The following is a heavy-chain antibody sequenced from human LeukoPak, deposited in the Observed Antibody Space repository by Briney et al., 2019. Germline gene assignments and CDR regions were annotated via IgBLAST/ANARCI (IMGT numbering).Heavy chain of an antibody. CDR1: GFTFASYA. D-gene: IGHD6-13*01. CDR2: ITGTGGST. Sequence: GGSLRLSCAASGFTFASYAMSWVRQAPGKGLEWVSCITGTGGSTYYADSVKGRFTISRDKSKNTLYLEMNSLRAEDTAVYYCATPLVPVDNPHWYFDLWGRGTLVTVSS. V-gene: IGHV3-23*01. CDR3: ATPLVPVDNPHWYFDL. J-gene: IGHJ2*01.